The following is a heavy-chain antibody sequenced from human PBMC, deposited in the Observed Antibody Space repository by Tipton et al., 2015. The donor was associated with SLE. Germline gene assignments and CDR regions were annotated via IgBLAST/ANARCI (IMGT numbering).Heavy chain of an antibody. J-gene: IGHJ6*03. Sequence: SLRLSCAASGFTFSSYSMNWVRQAPGKGPEWVASISSRSIYIYDADSVRGRFTISRDNAKKSVYLQMNSLRVEDTAVYYCARSPDIVVVPAAKDYYYYMDVWGKGTTVTVSS. CDR2: ISSRSIYI. CDR1: GFTFSSYS. D-gene: IGHD2-2*01. CDR3: ARSPDIVVVPAAKDYYYYMDV. V-gene: IGHV3-21*01.